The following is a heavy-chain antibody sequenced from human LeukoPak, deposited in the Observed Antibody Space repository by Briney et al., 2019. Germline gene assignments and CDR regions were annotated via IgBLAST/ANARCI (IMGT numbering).Heavy chain of an antibody. D-gene: IGHD3-22*01. CDR1: GGSISSGGYY. Sequence: SETLSLTCTVSGGSISSGGYYWSWIRQHPGKGLEWIGYIYYSGSTYHNPALKSRVTISVDTSKNQFSLKLSSVTAADTAVYYCSSGYYYGRRGYYGMDVWGQGTTVTVSS. V-gene: IGHV4-31*03. J-gene: IGHJ6*02. CDR2: IYYSGST. CDR3: SSGYYYGRRGYYGMDV.